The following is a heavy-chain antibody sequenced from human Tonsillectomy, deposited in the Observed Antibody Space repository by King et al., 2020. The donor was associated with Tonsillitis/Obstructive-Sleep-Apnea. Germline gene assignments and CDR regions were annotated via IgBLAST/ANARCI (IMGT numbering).Heavy chain of an antibody. D-gene: IGHD3-3*01. V-gene: IGHV3-30*01. CDR1: GFTFSSYA. CDR3: ARGVDFWSGYYYYYMDV. CDR2: ISYDGSNK. J-gene: IGHJ6*03. Sequence: VQLVESGGGVVQPGRSLRLSCAASGFTFSSYAMHGVRQAPGKGLEWVAVISYDGSNKYYADSVKGRFTISRDNSKNTLYLQMNSLRAEDTAVYYCARGVDFWSGYYYYYMDVWGKGTTVTVSS.